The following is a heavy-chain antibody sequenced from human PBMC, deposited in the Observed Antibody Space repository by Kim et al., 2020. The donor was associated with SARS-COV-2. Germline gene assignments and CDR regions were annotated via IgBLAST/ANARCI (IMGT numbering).Heavy chain of an antibody. CDR2: ISWNSGSI. V-gene: IGHV3-9*01. CDR1: GFTFDDYA. CDR3: APDPLGAAGSTLRNDAFDI. D-gene: IGHD6-13*01. Sequence: GGSLRLSCAASGFTFDDYAMHWVRQAPGKGLEWVSGISWNSGSIGYADSVKGRFTISRDNAKNSLYLQMNSLRAEDTALYYCAPDPLGAAGSTLRNDAFDIWGQGTMVTVSS. J-gene: IGHJ3*02.